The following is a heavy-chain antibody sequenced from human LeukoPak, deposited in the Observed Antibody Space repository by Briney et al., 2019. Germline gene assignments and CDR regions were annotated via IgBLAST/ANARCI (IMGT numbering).Heavy chain of an antibody. D-gene: IGHD3-10*01. CDR1: GFTFTSSA. J-gene: IGHJ4*02. CDR3: AADRMGFGELLGY. V-gene: IGHV1-58*02. CDR2: IVVGSGNT. Sequence: SVTVSCKASGFTFTSSAMQWVRQARGQRREWIGWIVVGSGNTNYAQKFQERVTITRDMSTSTAYMELSSLRSEDTAVYYCAADRMGFGELLGYWGQGTLVTVSS.